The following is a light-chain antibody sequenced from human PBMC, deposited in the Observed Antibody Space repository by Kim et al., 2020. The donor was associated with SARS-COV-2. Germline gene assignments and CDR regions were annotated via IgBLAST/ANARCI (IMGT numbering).Light chain of an antibody. CDR2: DAT. J-gene: IGKJ1*01. Sequence: SPGERATLACRASQTINNNLVWYQHKPGQAPRLLIYDATTRATGVPARFIGSGSETDFTLTISSLQSEDFAVYYCQQSNDWPPLTFGQGTKVDIK. V-gene: IGKV3-15*01. CDR3: QQSNDWPPLT. CDR1: QTINNN.